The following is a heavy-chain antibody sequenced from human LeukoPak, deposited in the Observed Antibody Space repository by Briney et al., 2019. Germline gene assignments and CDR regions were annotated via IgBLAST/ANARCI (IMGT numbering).Heavy chain of an antibody. Sequence: GGSLRLSCAASGFTFSNPWMNWVRQAPGKGLEWVGRIKSKTDGGTTDYAAPVKGRFTISRDDSKNTLYLQMNSLKTEDTAVYYCKAEDYGGNGDYWGQGTLVTVSS. V-gene: IGHV3-15*07. CDR2: IKSKTDGGTT. D-gene: IGHD4-23*01. CDR1: GFTFSNPW. CDR3: KAEDYGGNGDY. J-gene: IGHJ4*02.